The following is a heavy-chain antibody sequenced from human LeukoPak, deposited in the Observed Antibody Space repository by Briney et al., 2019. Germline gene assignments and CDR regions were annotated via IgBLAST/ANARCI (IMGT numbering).Heavy chain of an antibody. J-gene: IGHJ3*02. D-gene: IGHD3-10*01. CDR2: IRYDGSNK. V-gene: IGHV3-30*02. CDR3: AKDQYYNGSGRNDGFDM. Sequence: PGGSLRLSCAASGFTFSSYGMHWVRQAPGKGLEWVAFIRYDGSNKYYADSVKGRFTISRDNSKNTLSLQMNSLRAEDTAVYYCAKDQYYNGSGRNDGFDMWGQGAKVTVAS. CDR1: GFTFSSYG.